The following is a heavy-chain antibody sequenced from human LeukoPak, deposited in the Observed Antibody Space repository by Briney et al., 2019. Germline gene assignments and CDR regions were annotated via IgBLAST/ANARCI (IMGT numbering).Heavy chain of an antibody. V-gene: IGHV3-30*02. D-gene: IGHD3-10*01. CDR1: GFTFSSYG. J-gene: IGHJ4*02. Sequence: PGGSLRLSCAASGFTFSSYGMHWVRQAPGKGLGWVAFIRYDGSNKYYADSVKGRFTISRDSSKNTLYLQMNSLRAEDTAVYYCAKDGSNYYGSGSYFDYWGQGTLVTVSS. CDR2: IRYDGSNK. CDR3: AKDGSNYYGSGSYFDY.